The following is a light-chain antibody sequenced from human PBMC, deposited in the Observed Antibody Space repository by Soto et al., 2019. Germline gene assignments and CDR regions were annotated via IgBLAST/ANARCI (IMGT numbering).Light chain of an antibody. J-gene: IGKJ1*01. Sequence: IVLTHSPGTLSLSPGERATLSCRSSQSVSNNYLAWYQQKPGQAPRLLISAASGRATGIPDRFSGSGSGTDFSLTISRLEPEDFAVYYCQQYGSSPRTFGQGTKVDIK. CDR3: QQYGSSPRT. CDR1: QSVSNNY. CDR2: AAS. V-gene: IGKV3-20*01.